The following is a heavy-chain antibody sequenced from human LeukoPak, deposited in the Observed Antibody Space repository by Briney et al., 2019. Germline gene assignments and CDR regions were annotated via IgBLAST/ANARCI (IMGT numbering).Heavy chain of an antibody. D-gene: IGHD3-22*01. Sequence: SETLSLTCTVSGGSISSSSYYWGWIRQPPGKGLEWIGSIYYSGSTYYNPSLKSRVTISADTSKNQFSLRLKSVTAADTAAYYCARHGHVSMILVILSDYFDYWGRGTLVSVSS. CDR2: IYYSGST. CDR1: GGSISSSSYY. CDR3: ARHGHVSMILVILSDYFDY. V-gene: IGHV4-39*01. J-gene: IGHJ4*02.